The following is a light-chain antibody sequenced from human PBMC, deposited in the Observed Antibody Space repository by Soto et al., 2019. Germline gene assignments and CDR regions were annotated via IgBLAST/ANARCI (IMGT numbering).Light chain of an antibody. CDR2: GTS. CDR3: QQYDRSPWT. CDR1: QSGSSSY. J-gene: IGKJ1*01. V-gene: IGKV3-20*01. Sequence: EIVLTQSPGTLSLSPGERATLSCRSSQSGSSSYLAWYQQKPGQAPRLLIYGTSKRATGIPDRFSGSGSGTDFTLTISRLEPEDFAVYYCQQYDRSPWTLGQGTKVEIK.